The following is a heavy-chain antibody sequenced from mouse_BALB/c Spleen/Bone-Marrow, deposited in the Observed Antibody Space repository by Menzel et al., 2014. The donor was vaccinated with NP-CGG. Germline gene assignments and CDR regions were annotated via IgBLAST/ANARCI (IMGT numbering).Heavy chain of an antibody. J-gene: IGHJ2*01. CDR3: ARKYGDY. V-gene: IGHV1-80*01. Sequence: VQLQQSGAELVRPGSSVKISCKASGYVFSSYWMNWVKQRPGQGLEWIGQIYPGDGDTNYYGKFKGKATLTADKSSSTAYMRLSSLTSEDSAVYFCARKYGDYWGQGTTLTVSS. CDR1: GYVFSSYW. D-gene: IGHD2-10*02. CDR2: IYPGDGDT.